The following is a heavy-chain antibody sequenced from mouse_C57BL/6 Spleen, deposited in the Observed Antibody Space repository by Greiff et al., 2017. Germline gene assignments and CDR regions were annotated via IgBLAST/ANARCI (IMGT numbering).Heavy chain of an antibody. D-gene: IGHD1-1*01. CDR2: IYPRSGNT. CDR1: GYTFTGYG. V-gene: IGHV1-81*01. CDR3: ARESYTAVVASDFDV. J-gene: IGHJ1*03. Sequence: QVPLQQSGAELARPGASVKLSCKASGYTFTGYGISWVKQRTGQGLEWIGEIYPRSGNTDYNEKFKGKATLTADKSSSAAYMELRSLTSEDSAVYFGARESYTAVVASDFDVWGTGTTVTVSS.